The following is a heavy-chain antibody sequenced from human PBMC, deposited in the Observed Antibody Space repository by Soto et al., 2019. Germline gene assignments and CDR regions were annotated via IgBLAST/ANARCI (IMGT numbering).Heavy chain of an antibody. Sequence: ASVKVSCKASGYTFTSYGISWVRQAPGQGPEWMGWISAYNANTSYAQKLQGRVTMTTDTSTSTSYMELRSLRSDDTAVYFCARDRLGATGDYWGQVTLVTVSS. D-gene: IGHD1-26*01. V-gene: IGHV1-18*01. J-gene: IGHJ4*02. CDR3: ARDRLGATGDY. CDR1: GYTFTSYG. CDR2: ISAYNANT.